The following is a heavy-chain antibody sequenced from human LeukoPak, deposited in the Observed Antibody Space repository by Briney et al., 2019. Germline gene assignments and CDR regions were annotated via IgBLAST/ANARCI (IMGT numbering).Heavy chain of an antibody. CDR1: GFTFDDYA. D-gene: IGHD4-17*01. J-gene: IGHJ4*02. CDR3: AKDSLYGDYGWYDY. V-gene: IGHV3-9*01. Sequence: GGSLRLSCAASGFTFDDYAMYWVRQAPGKGLEWVSGISWNSGSIGYADSVKGRFTISRDNAKNSLYLQMNSLRAEDTALYYCAKDSLYGDYGWYDYWGQGTLVTVSS. CDR2: ISWNSGSI.